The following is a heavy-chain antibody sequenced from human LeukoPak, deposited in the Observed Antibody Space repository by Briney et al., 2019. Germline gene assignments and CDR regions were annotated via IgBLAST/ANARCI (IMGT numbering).Heavy chain of an antibody. D-gene: IGHD3-22*01. CDR2: ISGSGGST. Sequence: PGGSLRLSCAASGFTFSSYGMSWVRQAPGKGLEWVSAISGSGGSTYYADSVKGRFTISRDNSKNTLYLQMNSLRAEDTAVYYCARGQDYYDSSGLGDYWGQGTLVTVSS. J-gene: IGHJ4*02. CDR1: GFTFSSYG. V-gene: IGHV3-23*01. CDR3: ARGQDYYDSSGLGDY.